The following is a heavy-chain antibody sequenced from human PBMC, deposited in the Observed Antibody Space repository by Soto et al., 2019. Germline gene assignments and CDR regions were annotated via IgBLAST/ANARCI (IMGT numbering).Heavy chain of an antibody. CDR3: AKVVNPSCSGGSYYSRYYFDY. D-gene: IGHD2-15*01. CDR2: ISGSGGST. J-gene: IGHJ4*02. CDR1: GFTFSSYA. V-gene: IGHV3-23*01. Sequence: PGGSLRLSCAASGFTFSSYAMSWVRQAPGKGLEWVSAISGSGGSTYYADSVKGRFTISRDNSKNTLYLQMNSLRAEDTAVYYCAKVVNPSCSGGSYYSRYYFDYWGQGTLVTVSS.